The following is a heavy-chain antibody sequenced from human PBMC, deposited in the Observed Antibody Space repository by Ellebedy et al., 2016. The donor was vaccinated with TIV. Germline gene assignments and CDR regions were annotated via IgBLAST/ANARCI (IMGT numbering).Heavy chain of an antibody. CDR3: AKTMDRCSSTNCQSYFDY. V-gene: IGHV3-23*01. Sequence: GESLKISXAASGFTFSSYAMSWVRQAPGKGLEWVSAISGSGGSTYYADSVKGRFTISRDNSKNTLYLQMNSLRAEDTAVYYCAKTMDRCSSTNCQSYFDYWGQGTLVTVSS. CDR1: GFTFSSYA. J-gene: IGHJ4*02. CDR2: ISGSGGST. D-gene: IGHD2-2*01.